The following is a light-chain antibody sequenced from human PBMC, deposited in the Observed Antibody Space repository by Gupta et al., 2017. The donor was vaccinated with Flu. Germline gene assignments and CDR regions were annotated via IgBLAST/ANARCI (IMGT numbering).Light chain of an antibody. CDR2: WRL. CDR3: KQKQQDRYT. J-gene: IGKJ2*01. Sequence: DMVMTHSPLSLSVTPGETASISCPSSQSLRQSEGYAYLAWYLQKPGQSPHLPIYWRLVRAFGVPHRATGSQPGTDFTLKLSRVKTEDVGIYYCKQKQQDRYTFGQGTRLEI. CDR1: QSLRQSEGYAY. V-gene: IGKV2-28*01.